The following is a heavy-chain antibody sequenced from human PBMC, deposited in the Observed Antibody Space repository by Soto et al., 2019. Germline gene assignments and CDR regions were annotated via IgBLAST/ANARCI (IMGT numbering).Heavy chain of an antibody. CDR2: VSPPSRTS. V-gene: IGHV1-69*01. D-gene: IGHD3-10*01. Sequence: QVQLVQSGAEVKKPGSSVKVSCKTSGVSFNNNGIGWVRQAPGHGLEWMGGVSPPSRTSNYARKFQGRISITADASTGTVNMELSSLTSKDTAQYYCARVLYYGSGSYSPYGMDVWGQGTTVTVSS. CDR3: ARVLYYGSGSYSPYGMDV. CDR1: GVSFNNNG. J-gene: IGHJ6*02.